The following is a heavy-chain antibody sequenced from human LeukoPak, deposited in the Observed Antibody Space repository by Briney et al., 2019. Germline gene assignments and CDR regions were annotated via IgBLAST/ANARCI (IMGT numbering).Heavy chain of an antibody. Sequence: EASVKVSCKASGYIFTGYYMHWVRQAPGQGLEWMGWISAYNGNTNYAQKLQGRVTMTTDTSTSTAYMELRSLRPDDTAVYYCARANLIVVTSFDYWGQGTLVTVSS. D-gene: IGHD3-22*01. CDR2: ISAYNGNT. CDR3: ARANLIVVTSFDY. J-gene: IGHJ4*02. CDR1: GYIFTGYY. V-gene: IGHV1-18*04.